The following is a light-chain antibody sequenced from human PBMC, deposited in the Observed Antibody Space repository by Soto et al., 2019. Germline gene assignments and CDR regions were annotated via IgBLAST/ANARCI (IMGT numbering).Light chain of an antibody. CDR2: EAS. V-gene: IGKV3-15*01. Sequence: EMVMTQSPETLSVSPGERATLSCRASQSVSSGLACYQHRPGQDPRLLIYEASTRATGIPARCSGSGSGTVFTLTISSLQSDDFAVYYCQQYNKWPLLTFGGGTQVEIK. J-gene: IGKJ4*01. CDR1: QSVSSG. CDR3: QQYNKWPLLT.